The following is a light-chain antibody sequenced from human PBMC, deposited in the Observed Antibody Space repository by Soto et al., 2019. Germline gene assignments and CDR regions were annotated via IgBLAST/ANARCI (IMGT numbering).Light chain of an antibody. CDR3: AACDDIIHVPV. V-gene: IGLV1-44*01. Sequence: QSVLTQPPSASGTPGQRVTISCSGSSSNIGSNTVSWYQQLPGTAPKLLMYTNNQRPSGVPDRFSGSKSGTSASLAISGLQYDDEADYYCAACDDIIHVPVFGGGTKLTVL. J-gene: IGLJ2*01. CDR1: SSNIGSNT. CDR2: TNN.